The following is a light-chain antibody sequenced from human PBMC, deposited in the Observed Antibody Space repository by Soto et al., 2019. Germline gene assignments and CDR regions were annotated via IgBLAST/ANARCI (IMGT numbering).Light chain of an antibody. CDR1: SSNIGSKT. J-gene: IGLJ2*01. CDR3: AAWDDSLNGVV. V-gene: IGLV1-44*01. Sequence: QSVLTQPPSASGTPGQRVTISCSGSSSNIGSKTVNWYQQLPGTAPKLLIYSNNQRPLGVPDRFSGSKSGTSASLAIGGLQSEDEAHYYGAAWDDSLNGVVFGGGTKLTV. CDR2: SNN.